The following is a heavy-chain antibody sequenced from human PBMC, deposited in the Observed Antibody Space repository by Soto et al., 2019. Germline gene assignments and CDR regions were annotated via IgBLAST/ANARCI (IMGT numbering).Heavy chain of an antibody. CDR1: GDSVSSNSAA. Sequence: PSQTLSLTCAISGDSVSSNSAAWNWIRQSPSRGLEGLGRTYYRSKWYNDYAVSVKSRITINPDTSKNQFSLQLNSVTPEDTAVYYCARGGRYYDSSGYRPENWFDPWGQGTLVTVSS. CDR2: TYYRSKWYN. D-gene: IGHD3-22*01. J-gene: IGHJ5*02. V-gene: IGHV6-1*01. CDR3: ARGGRYYDSSGYRPENWFDP.